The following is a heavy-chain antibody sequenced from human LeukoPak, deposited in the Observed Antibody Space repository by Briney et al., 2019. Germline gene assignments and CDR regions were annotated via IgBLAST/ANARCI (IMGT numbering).Heavy chain of an antibody. Sequence: SGTLSLTCAVSGRSLSSSNWWSWVRHPPGKGLEWSGEIYHCGSTNYNPSLKSRVTISVDNYKNQFSLEQTSVTAADTAVYYSASVYGYLFDPWGQGTLVTVSS. CDR2: IYHCGST. V-gene: IGHV4-4*02. J-gene: IGHJ5*02. CDR3: ASVYGYLFDP. D-gene: IGHD5-18*01. CDR1: GRSLSSSNW.